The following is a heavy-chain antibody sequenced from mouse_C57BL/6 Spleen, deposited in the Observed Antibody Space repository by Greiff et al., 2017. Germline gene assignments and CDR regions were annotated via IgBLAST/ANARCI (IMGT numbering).Heavy chain of an antibody. Sequence: QVQLQQPGAELVRPGTSVKLSCKASGYTFTSYWMHWVKQRPGQGLEWIGVIDPSDSYTNYNQKFKGKATLTVDTSSSTAYMQLSSLTSEDSAVYYCARSTAQAPWVAYWGQGTLVTVSA. D-gene: IGHD3-2*02. J-gene: IGHJ3*01. CDR1: GYTFTSYW. V-gene: IGHV1-59*01. CDR3: ARSTAQAPWVAY. CDR2: IDPSDSYT.